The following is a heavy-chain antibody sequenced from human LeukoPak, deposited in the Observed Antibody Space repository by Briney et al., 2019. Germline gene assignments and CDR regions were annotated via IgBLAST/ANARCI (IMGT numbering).Heavy chain of an antibody. D-gene: IGHD6-19*01. Sequence: GGSLRLSCAASGFTFDDYAMHWVRQAPGKGLEWVSGIRWNSGSKGYADSVKGRFTISRDNAKNSLYLQMNSLRAEDTALYYCAKEALSSGWYAGPFDYWGQGTLVTVSS. J-gene: IGHJ4*02. CDR2: IRWNSGSK. CDR3: AKEALSSGWYAGPFDY. CDR1: GFTFDDYA. V-gene: IGHV3-9*01.